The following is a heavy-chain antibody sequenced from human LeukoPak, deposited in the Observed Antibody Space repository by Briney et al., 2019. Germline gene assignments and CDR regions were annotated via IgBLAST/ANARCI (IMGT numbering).Heavy chain of an antibody. CDR1: GFTFSSYA. CDR2: ISGSGGST. Sequence: GGSLRLSCAASGFTFSSYAMSWVRQAPGKGLEGVSAISGSGGSTYYADSVKGRFTISRDNSKNTLYLQMNSLRAEDTAVYYCAKGCSGGSCYYYFDYWGQGTLVTVSS. J-gene: IGHJ4*02. CDR3: AKGCSGGSCYYYFDY. V-gene: IGHV3-23*01. D-gene: IGHD2-15*01.